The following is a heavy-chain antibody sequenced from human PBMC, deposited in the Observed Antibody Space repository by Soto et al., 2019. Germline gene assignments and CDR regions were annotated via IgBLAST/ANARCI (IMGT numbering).Heavy chain of an antibody. Sequence: QVQLQESGPGLVKASETLSLTCTVSGGSISTYYWSWIRQPPGKGLEWIGYIYYSGSTKYNPSLKSRVTLSVDMSKNQFSLKLNSVTAADTAVYYCARDDGFRTEYFHYWGQGILVTVSS. D-gene: IGHD6-25*01. CDR3: ARDDGFRTEYFHY. CDR1: GGSISTYY. CDR2: IYYSGST. J-gene: IGHJ1*01. V-gene: IGHV4-59*01.